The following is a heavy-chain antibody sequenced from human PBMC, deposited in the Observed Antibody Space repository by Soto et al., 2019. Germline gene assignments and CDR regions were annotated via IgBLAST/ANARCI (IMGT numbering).Heavy chain of an antibody. CDR2: IVVGSGNT. J-gene: IGHJ4*02. Sequence: SVKVSCKASGFTFTSSAMRWVRQARGQHLEWIGWIVVGSGNTNYAQKFQERVTITRDMSTSTAYMELSSLRSEDTAVYYCAADWLDDSSGYGYWGQGTLVTVSS. D-gene: IGHD3-22*01. CDR3: AADWLDDSSGYGY. V-gene: IGHV1-58*02. CDR1: GFTFTSSA.